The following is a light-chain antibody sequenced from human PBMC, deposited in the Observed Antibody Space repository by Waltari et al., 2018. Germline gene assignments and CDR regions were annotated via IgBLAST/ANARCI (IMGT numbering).Light chain of an antibody. CDR2: QAS. V-gene: IGKV1-5*03. CDR1: QTISGW. J-gene: IGKJ2*01. CDR3: QQYNIYSPYT. Sequence: DIHLTQSPSTLSASVGDRVTITCRASQTISGWLAWYQQQPGKAPKLLIFQASNLESGVPSRFSGSGSGTDFTLTISSLQPDDFATYYCQQYNIYSPYTFGQGTRLEI.